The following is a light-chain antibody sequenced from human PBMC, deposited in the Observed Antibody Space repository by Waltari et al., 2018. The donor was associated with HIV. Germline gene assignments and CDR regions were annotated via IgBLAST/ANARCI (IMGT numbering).Light chain of an antibody. CDR1: QDISNN. V-gene: IGKV1-33*01. CDR3: QHYKNLPIT. Sequence: DIQMTQSPSSLSASVGDRVTITCQANQDISNNLNWYQQKSGKAPNLLIFDASNLQTGVQSRFSGSGSGTDFTLTISSLQPEDVATYFCQHYKNLPITFGQGTRLEIK. J-gene: IGKJ5*01. CDR2: DAS.